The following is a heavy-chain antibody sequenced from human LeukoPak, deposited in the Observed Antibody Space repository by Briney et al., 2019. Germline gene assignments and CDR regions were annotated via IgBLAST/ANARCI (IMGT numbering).Heavy chain of an antibody. Sequence: ASVKASCKTSGNTFTGYYIHWVRQAPGQGLEWVGRINPNSGDTKYAPKFQGRVTMTRDTSISTIYMELSSLRSDDTAVYCCAREYYDSSEFDSWGQGTLVTVSS. D-gene: IGHD3-22*01. CDR3: AREYYDSSEFDS. CDR2: INPNSGDT. CDR1: GNTFTGYY. J-gene: IGHJ4*02. V-gene: IGHV1-2*06.